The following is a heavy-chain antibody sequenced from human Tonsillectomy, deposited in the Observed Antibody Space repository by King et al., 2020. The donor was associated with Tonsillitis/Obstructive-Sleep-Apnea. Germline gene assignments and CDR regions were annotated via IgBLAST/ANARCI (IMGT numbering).Heavy chain of an antibody. CDR1: Y. D-gene: IGHD4-11*01. Sequence: YMSWIRQAPGKGLEWVSYIISSISYTNYADSVKGRFTISRDNAKNSLYLQMNSLIAEDTAVYYCAKYTVTGKHLDYWGQGTLVIVS. CDR2: IISSISYT. V-gene: IGHV3-11*03. J-gene: IGHJ4*02. CDR3: AKYTVTGKHLDY.